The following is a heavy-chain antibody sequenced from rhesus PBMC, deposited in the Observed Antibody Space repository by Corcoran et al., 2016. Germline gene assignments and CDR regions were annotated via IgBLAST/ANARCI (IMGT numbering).Heavy chain of an antibody. D-gene: IGHD2-8*01. V-gene: IGHV3-116*02. Sequence: EVRLVESGGGLVQPGGSLRLSCAASGFTFSDYYMSWVRQAPGKGPEGIGLIRNKAKGGTAEYAASVKGRFTISRDDSKSIASLQMNSLKSEDTAVYYCARDGYCSGGVCYAGAFDFWGQGLRVTVSS. CDR2: IRNKAKGGTA. J-gene: IGHJ3*01. CDR3: ARDGYCSGGVCYAGAFDF. CDR1: GFTFSDYY.